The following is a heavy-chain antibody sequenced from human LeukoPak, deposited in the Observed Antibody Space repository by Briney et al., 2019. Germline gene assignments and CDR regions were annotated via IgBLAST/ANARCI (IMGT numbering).Heavy chain of an antibody. CDR1: GFTFGDYA. D-gene: IGHD3-3*01. J-gene: IGHJ4*02. CDR3: TRKYYDFWSGRTLDY. CDR2: IRSIAYGGTT. V-gene: IGHV3-49*03. Sequence: GGSLRLSCTASGFTFGDYAMSWFRQAPGKGLEGVGFIRSIAYGGTTEYAASVKGRFTISRDDSKSIAHLQMNSLKTEDTAVYYCTRKYYDFWSGRTLDYWGQGTLVTVSS.